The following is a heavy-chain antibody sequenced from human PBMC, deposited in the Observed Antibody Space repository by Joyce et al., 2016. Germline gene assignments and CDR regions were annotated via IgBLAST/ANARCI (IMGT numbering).Heavy chain of an antibody. Sequence: QVQLVESGGGVVQPGRSLRLSCAASGFTFSSHVMHWVRQAPGKGLEGLAVISYDGVDTYYADSVKGRFTISRDNSKNTLLLQMSRLRPEDTAVYYCVKSDGDYGSGSWGQGALVTVSS. J-gene: IGHJ4*02. D-gene: IGHD4-17*01. CDR1: GFTFSSHV. CDR3: VKSDGDYGSGS. CDR2: ISYDGVDT. V-gene: IGHV3-30*18.